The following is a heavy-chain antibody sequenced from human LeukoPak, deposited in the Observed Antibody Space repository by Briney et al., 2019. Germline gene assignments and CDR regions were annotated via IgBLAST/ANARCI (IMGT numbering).Heavy chain of an antibody. D-gene: IGHD2-2*01. V-gene: IGHV4-59*01. J-gene: IGHJ3*01. CDR3: ARVSCSSTSCPRRDALDV. CDR2: IYYSGST. CDR1: GGSISYYY. Sequence: SETLPLTCTVSGGSISYYYWSWIRQPPGKGLEWIGYIYYSGSTNYNPSLKSRVTISVDTSKNQFSLNLTSVTTADTVVYYCARVSCSSTSCPRRDALDVWGQGTMVTVSS.